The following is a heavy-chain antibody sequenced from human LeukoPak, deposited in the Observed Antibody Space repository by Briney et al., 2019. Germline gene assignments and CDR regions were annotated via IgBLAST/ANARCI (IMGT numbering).Heavy chain of an antibody. J-gene: IGHJ6*02. V-gene: IGHV4-39*02. CDR2: IYYSGST. CDR3: AREMGVVTAHGIDV. Sequence: TSETLSLTCIVSGGSFSSISSNNYHWGWIRQPPGKGLEWIGSIYYSGSTYYNPSLKSRVTISVDTSKNQFSLELSSVTAADTALYYCAREMGVVTAHGIDVWGQGTTVTVSS. CDR1: GGSFSSISSNNYH. D-gene: IGHD4-23*01.